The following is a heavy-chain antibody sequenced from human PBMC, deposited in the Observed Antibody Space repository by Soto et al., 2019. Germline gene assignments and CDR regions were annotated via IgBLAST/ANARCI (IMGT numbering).Heavy chain of an antibody. D-gene: IGHD6-13*01. V-gene: IGHV3-64D*06. CDR1: GFTFSSYA. CDR3: VRVPGYSSSWYRPGDY. CDR2: ISSNGGST. J-gene: IGHJ4*02. Sequence: PGGSLRLSCSASGFTFSSYAMHWVRQAPGKGLEYVSAISSNGGSTYYADSVKGRFTISRDNSKNTLYHQMSSLRAEDTAVYYCVRVPGYSSSWYRPGDYWGQGTLVTVSS.